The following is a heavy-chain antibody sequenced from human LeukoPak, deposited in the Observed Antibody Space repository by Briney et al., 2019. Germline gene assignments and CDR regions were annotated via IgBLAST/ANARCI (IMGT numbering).Heavy chain of an antibody. CDR2: TNHSGST. J-gene: IGHJ4*02. CDR3: ARTSSSTDY. Sequence: PSETLSLTCAVYGGSFSGYYWSWIRQPPGKGLEWIGETNHSGSTNYNPSLKSRVTISVDTSKNQFSLKLSSVTAADTAVYYCARTSSSTDYWGQGTLVTVSS. D-gene: IGHD6-6*01. V-gene: IGHV4-34*01. CDR1: GGSFSGYY.